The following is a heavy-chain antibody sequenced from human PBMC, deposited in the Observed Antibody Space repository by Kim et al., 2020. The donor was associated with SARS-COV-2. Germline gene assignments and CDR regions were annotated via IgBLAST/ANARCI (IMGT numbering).Heavy chain of an antibody. CDR3: ARGARDYIWGSYRYTQSHF. Sequence: GGSLRFSCAASGFTFSSYSMNWVRQAPGKGLEWVSYISSSSSTIYYADSVKGRFTISRDNAKNLLYLQMNSLRDEDTALYYCARGARDYIWGSYRYTQSHFWGQGTLVTVSS. CDR2: ISSSSSTI. CDR1: GFTFSSYS. J-gene: IGHJ4*02. V-gene: IGHV3-48*02. D-gene: IGHD3-16*02.